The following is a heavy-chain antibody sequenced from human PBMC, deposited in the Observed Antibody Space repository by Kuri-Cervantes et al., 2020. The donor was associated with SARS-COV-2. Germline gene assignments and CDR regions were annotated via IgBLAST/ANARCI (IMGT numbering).Heavy chain of an antibody. CDR1: GFTFDDYA. V-gene: IGHV3-43D*03. D-gene: IGHD3-9*01. J-gene: IGHJ4*02. CDR2: ISWDGGST. CDR3: AKESDFDWLLLRGHFDY. Sequence: GGSLRLSCAASGFTFDDYAMHWVRQAPGKGLEWVSLISWDGGSTYYADSVKGRFTISRDNSKNTLYLQMNSLRAEDTAVYYCAKESDFDWLLLRGHFDYWGQGTLVTVSS.